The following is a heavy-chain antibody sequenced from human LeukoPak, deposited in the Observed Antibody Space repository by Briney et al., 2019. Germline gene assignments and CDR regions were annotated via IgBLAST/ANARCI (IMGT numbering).Heavy chain of an antibody. CDR2: INPNSGGT. V-gene: IGHV1-2*02. CDR1: GYIFTDYY. D-gene: IGHD5-24*01. CDR3: ARGPPHRDYYYYYMDV. J-gene: IGHJ6*03. Sequence: ASVKVSCKASGYIFTDYYIHWVRQAPGQGLEWMGWINPNSGGTNYAQTFQGRVTVTRDTSISTAYMDLRSLRSDDTAVYYCARGPPHRDYYYYYMDVWGTGTTVTVSS.